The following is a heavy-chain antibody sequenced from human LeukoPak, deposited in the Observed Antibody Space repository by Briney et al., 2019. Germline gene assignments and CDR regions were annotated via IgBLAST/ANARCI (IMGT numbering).Heavy chain of an antibody. Sequence: SVKVSCKASGYAFTSYYMHWVRQAPGQGLEWMGGIIPIFGTANYAQKFQGRGTITADESTSTAYMELSSMRSEDTAVYYCARGLGGSGSYYNPLFDYWGQGTLVTVSS. CDR3: ARGLGGSGSYYNPLFDY. V-gene: IGHV1-69*13. J-gene: IGHJ4*02. D-gene: IGHD3-10*01. CDR1: GYAFTSYY. CDR2: IIPIFGTA.